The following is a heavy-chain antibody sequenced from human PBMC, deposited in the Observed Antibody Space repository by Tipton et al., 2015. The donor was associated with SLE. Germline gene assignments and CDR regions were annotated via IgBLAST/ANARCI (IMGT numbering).Heavy chain of an antibody. D-gene: IGHD3-3*01. CDR3: ARERGDFWSANYFDY. J-gene: IGHJ4*02. CDR1: GGSISSGSYY. CDR2: IYTSGST. V-gene: IGHV4-61*09. Sequence: TLSLTRTVSGGSISSGSYYWSWIRQPAGKGLEWIGYIYTSGSTNYNPSLKSRVTISVDTSKNQFSLKLSSVTAADTAVYYCARERGDFWSANYFDYWGQGALVTVAS.